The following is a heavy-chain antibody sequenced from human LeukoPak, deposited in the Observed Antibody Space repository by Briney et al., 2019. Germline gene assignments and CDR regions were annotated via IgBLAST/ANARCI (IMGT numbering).Heavy chain of an antibody. J-gene: IGHJ4*02. CDR1: GGSISSSSYY. V-gene: IGHV4-39*01. CDR3: ARRFGYCSSTSCHGEFDY. CDR2: INHSGST. Sequence: SETLSLTCTVSGGSISSSSYYWGWIRQPPGKGLEWIGEINHSGSTNYNPSLKSRVTISVDTSKNQFSLKLSSVTAADTAAYYCARRFGYCSSTSCHGEFDYWGQGTLVTVSS. D-gene: IGHD2-2*03.